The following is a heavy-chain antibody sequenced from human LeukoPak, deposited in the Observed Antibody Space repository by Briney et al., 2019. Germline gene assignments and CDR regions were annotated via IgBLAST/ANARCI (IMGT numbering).Heavy chain of an antibody. J-gene: IGHJ5*01. D-gene: IGHD2-8*01. V-gene: IGHV4-59*03. Sequence: SETLSLTCTVSGDSTSNFYWIWIRQSPGKGLEWIGNIHYSGSSVYNPSLKSRGTISIDTSRRQFFLKLNSVTAADTAIYFCALAPNSNWFDFWGPGILVTVSS. CDR1: GDSTSNFY. CDR3: ALAPNSNWFDF. CDR2: IHYSGSS.